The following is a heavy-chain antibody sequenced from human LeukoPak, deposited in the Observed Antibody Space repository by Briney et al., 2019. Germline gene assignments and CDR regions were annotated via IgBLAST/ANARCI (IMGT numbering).Heavy chain of an antibody. Sequence: GGSLRLSCAASGFTFSSYAMHWVRQAPGKGLEWVAVISYDGSNKYYADSVKGRFTISRDNSKNTLYLQMNSLRAEDTAVYYCARDLEYSSSSPSYMDVWGKGTTVTVSS. J-gene: IGHJ6*03. D-gene: IGHD6-6*01. CDR2: ISYDGSNK. V-gene: IGHV3-30-3*01. CDR1: GFTFSSYA. CDR3: ARDLEYSSSSPSYMDV.